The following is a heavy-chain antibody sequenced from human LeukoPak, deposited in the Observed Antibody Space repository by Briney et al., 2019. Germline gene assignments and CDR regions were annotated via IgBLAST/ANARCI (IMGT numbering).Heavy chain of an antibody. CDR3: ARHSSSWSYHAFDI. CDR1: GFTCSSYG. J-gene: IGHJ3*02. V-gene: IGHV3-30*02. CDR2: IRYDGSNK. Sequence: GVSLRLSCAASGFTCSSYGMHRVRQAPGKVLEWLSFIRYDGSNKYYADSVKGRFTISRDNSKSTLYLQMHSLSAEDTAVYYCARHSSSWSYHAFDIWGQGTMVTVSS. D-gene: IGHD6-13*01.